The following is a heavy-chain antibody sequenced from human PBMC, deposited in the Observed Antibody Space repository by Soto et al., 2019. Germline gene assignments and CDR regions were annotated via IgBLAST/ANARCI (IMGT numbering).Heavy chain of an antibody. J-gene: IGHJ4*02. CDR3: AKSTGYSGYDHFDF. Sequence: VGSLRLSCAASGFSFDYFAMGWVRQSPGRGLEWVSSISGGGDITYDADSFKGRFIISRDKSKNTLYLEMNSLRVDDTAQYYCAKSTGYSGYDHFDFWGQGTVVTVSS. CDR1: GFSFDYFA. V-gene: IGHV3-23*01. CDR2: ISGGGDIT. D-gene: IGHD5-12*01.